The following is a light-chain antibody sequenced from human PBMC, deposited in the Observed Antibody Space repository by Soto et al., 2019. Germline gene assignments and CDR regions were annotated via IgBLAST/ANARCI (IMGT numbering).Light chain of an antibody. Sequence: EIVMTQSPATLSVSPGERATLSCRASQSVSSNLVWYQQKPGQAPRLLIYGASTRATGIPARFSGSGSGTEFTLTISRLQSEYFAVYCRQQYLNWLTFGGGTKVEIK. V-gene: IGKV3-15*01. CDR1: QSVSSN. CDR2: GAS. CDR3: QQYLNWLT. J-gene: IGKJ4*01.